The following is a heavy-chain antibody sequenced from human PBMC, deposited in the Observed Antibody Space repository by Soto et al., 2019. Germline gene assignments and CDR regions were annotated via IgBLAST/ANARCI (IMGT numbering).Heavy chain of an antibody. D-gene: IGHD3-22*01. CDR2: IYYSGNT. CDR3: ARDTSDSSGYYY. CDR1: GVSLRTYT. Sequence: PSETLSLTCTVSGVSLRTYTWTWTRQPPGKGLEWIGYIYYSGNTKYNPSLKSRVTISVDTSKNQFSLNLSSVTAADTAVYYCARDTSDSSGYYY. J-gene: IGHJ6*01. V-gene: IGHV4-59*01.